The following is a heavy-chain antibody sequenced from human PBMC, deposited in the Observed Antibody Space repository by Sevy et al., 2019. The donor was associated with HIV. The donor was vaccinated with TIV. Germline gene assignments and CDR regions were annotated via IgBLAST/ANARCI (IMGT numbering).Heavy chain of an antibody. CDR2: ISSSSDGSRTL. J-gene: IGHJ4*01. D-gene: IGHD6-19*01. Sequence: GGSLRLSCVASGFTFSSYSMNWVRQAPGKGLEWVSYISSSSDGSRTLHYADSVKGRFSISRDNAKNSVHLQMTSLRVEDTAVYYCARPDLSGWYFDFWGHGTLVTVSS. CDR1: GFTFSSYS. CDR3: ARPDLSGWYFDF. V-gene: IGHV3-48*01.